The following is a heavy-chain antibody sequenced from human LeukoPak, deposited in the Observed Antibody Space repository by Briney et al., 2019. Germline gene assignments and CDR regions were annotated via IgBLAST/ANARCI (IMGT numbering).Heavy chain of an antibody. CDR1: GGTFGIYG. V-gene: IGHV1-69*05. Sequence: ASVKVSCKASGGTFGIYGMSWVRQAPGQGLEWMGGIIPMYRTPTYAERFEGRVTISTDDSTSTVYMELSSLRSEDTAVYYCARGATGTTFYHRLDPWGQGTLVTVSS. CDR2: IIPMYRTP. D-gene: IGHD1-7*01. J-gene: IGHJ5*02. CDR3: ARGATGTTFYHRLDP.